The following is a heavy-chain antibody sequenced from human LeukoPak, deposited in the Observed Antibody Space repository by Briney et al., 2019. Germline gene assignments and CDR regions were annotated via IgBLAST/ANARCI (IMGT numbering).Heavy chain of an antibody. V-gene: IGHV4-31*03. Sequence: SETLSLTRTVSGGSISSGGYYWSWIRQHPGKGLEWIGYIYYSGSTYYNPSLKSRVTISVDTSKNQFSLKLSSVTAADTAVYYCARTVVPAIDAFDIWGQGTMVTVSS. CDR3: ARTVVPAIDAFDI. CDR1: GGSISSGGYY. CDR2: IYYSGST. J-gene: IGHJ3*02. D-gene: IGHD2-2*01.